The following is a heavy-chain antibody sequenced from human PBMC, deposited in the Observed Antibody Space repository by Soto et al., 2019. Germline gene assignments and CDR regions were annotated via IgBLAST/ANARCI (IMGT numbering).Heavy chain of an antibody. D-gene: IGHD1-26*01. CDR1: GGSVSSGSYY. CDR2: IYYSGNT. V-gene: IGHV4-61*01. J-gene: IGHJ4*02. CDR3: ARGGNYYGDYFDF. Sequence: SSETLSLTCTVSGGSVSSGSYYWSWIRQPPGKGLEWIGYIYYSGNTHYNPSLKSRVTISMDMTKNQLSLKMSSVTAADTAVYYCARGGNYYGDYFDFWGQGTLVTVSS.